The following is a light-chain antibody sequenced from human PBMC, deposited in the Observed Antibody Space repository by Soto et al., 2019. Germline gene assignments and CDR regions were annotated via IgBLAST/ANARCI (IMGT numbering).Light chain of an antibody. V-gene: IGKV3-11*01. J-gene: IGKJ4*01. CDR2: XXX. Sequence: IVLTQSPAPLSLSPGARATLSCRASQRCHRYLARYQHKPGPAPMLLTYXXXXXSXXFPARFSGSGSGTDXTLTIXXLXXEDFAVYYCQQRSNWPPITCGGGPKVDIK. CDR1: QRCHRY. CDR3: QQRSNWPPIT.